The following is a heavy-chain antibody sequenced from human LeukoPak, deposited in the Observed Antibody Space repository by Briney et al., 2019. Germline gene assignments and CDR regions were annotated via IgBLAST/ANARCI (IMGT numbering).Heavy chain of an antibody. CDR3: ARVGVSRGYELVY. CDR1: GGTFSSYA. J-gene: IGHJ4*02. CDR2: IIPILGIA. V-gene: IGHV1-69*04. Sequence: SVKVSCKASGGTFSSYAISWVRQAPGQGLEWMGRIIPILGIANYAQKFQGRVTITADKSTSTAYMELSSLRSEDTAVYYCARVGVSRGYELVYWGQGTLVTVSS. D-gene: IGHD5-12*01.